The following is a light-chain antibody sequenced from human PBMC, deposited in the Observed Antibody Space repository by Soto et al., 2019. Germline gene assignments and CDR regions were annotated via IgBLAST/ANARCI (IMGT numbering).Light chain of an antibody. Sequence: DIQMTQSPSTLSSSLVAGDTIPCRASQSISSWLAWYQQKPGKAPKLLIYKASSLESGVPSRFSGSGSGTEFTLTISSLQPDDFATYYCQQYNSYPWTFGQGTKVDIK. J-gene: IGKJ1*01. CDR2: KAS. CDR1: QSISSW. CDR3: QQYNSYPWT. V-gene: IGKV1-5*03.